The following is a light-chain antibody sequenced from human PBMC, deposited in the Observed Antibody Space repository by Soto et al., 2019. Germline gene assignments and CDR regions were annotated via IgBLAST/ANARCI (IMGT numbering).Light chain of an antibody. CDR2: DND. CDR1: NSNIGNRY. Sequence: QSALTQPPSVSAAPGQKVTISCSGSNSNIGNRYVSWYQQLPGTAPKLLIYDNDKRPSGIPGRFSGSKSGPSATLDITGLQTGDEADYYCGTWDTSLSAAVFGGGTQLTVL. V-gene: IGLV1-51*01. J-gene: IGLJ7*01. CDR3: GTWDTSLSAAV.